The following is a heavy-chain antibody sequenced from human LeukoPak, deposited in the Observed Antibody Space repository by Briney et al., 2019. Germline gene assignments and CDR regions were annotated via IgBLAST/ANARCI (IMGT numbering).Heavy chain of an antibody. CDR2: IYPGDSDT. D-gene: IGHD2-15*01. CDR1: GYSFTSYW. V-gene: IGHV5-51*01. J-gene: IGHJ5*02. CDR3: ARVDGYCSGGSCPNWFDP. Sequence: GESLKISCKGSGYSFTSYWIGWVRQMPGKGLEWMGIIYPGDSDTRYSPSFQGQVTISADKSISTAYLQWSSLKASDTAMYYCARVDGYCSGGSCPNWFDPWGQGTLVTVPS.